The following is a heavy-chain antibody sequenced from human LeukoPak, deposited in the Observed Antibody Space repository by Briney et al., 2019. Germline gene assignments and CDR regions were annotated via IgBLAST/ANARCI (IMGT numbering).Heavy chain of an antibody. Sequence: GSLRLSCAASGFTFSSYGMHWVRQAPGKGLEWVAFIRYDGSNKYYADSVKGRFTISRDNSKNTLYLQMNSLRAEDTAVYYCAKDSIQKIAAAGPSDYWGQGTLVTVSS. CDR3: AKDSIQKIAAAGPSDY. CDR2: IRYDGSNK. D-gene: IGHD6-25*01. V-gene: IGHV3-30*02. J-gene: IGHJ4*02. CDR1: GFTFSSYG.